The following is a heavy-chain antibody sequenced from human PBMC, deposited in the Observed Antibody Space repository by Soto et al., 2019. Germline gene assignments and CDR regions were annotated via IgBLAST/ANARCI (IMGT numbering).Heavy chain of an antibody. CDR1: GGSSSSSNR. D-gene: IGHD1-26*01. Sequence: EALSRTCVDSGGSSSSSNRWSGVRQPPGKGLEWIGEIYHSGSTNYNQSLKSRFTISVDKSKNQFSLKLSSVTAADTAVYYSGILLSAVGAEDGMDDWGQGTTVTVSS. V-gene: IGHV4-4*02. CDR3: GILLSAVGAEDGMDD. CDR2: IYHSGST. J-gene: IGHJ6*02.